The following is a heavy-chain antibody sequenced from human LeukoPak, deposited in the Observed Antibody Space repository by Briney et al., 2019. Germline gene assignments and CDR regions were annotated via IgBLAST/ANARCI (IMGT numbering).Heavy chain of an antibody. CDR3: ATPPITPPYYYYMDV. D-gene: IGHD2-15*01. CDR2: ISAYNGNT. Sequence: ASVKVSCKASGYTFTSYGISWVRQAPGQGLEWMGWISAYNGNTNYAQKLQGRVTMTTDTSTSTAYMALRSLRSDDTAVYYCATPPITPPYYYYMDVWGKGTTVTVSS. J-gene: IGHJ6*03. CDR1: GYTFTSYG. V-gene: IGHV1-18*01.